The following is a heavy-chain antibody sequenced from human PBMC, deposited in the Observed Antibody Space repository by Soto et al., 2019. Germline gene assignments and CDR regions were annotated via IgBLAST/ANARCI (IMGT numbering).Heavy chain of an antibody. CDR3: ARRDTSNYYFWSIDH. D-gene: IGHD3-3*01. CDR2: IKEDGSEK. CDR1: GFTFSKYW. V-gene: IGHV3-7*01. Sequence: VQLVESGGGLVQPGGSLRLSCAASGFTFSKYWMSWARQAPGKGLEWVANIKEDGSEKYYVDSVKGRFTISRDNAKNSLYLQMNSLRGEDTAVYYCARRDTSNYYFWSIDHWGQGTLVTISS. J-gene: IGHJ4*02.